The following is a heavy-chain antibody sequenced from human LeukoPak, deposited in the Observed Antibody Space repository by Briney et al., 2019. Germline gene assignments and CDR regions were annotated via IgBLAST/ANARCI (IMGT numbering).Heavy chain of an antibody. CDR1: GGSISRDY. CDR2: ISHSGDT. CDR3: ARVFQGDYFDY. D-gene: IGHD2/OR15-2a*01. V-gene: IGHV4-59*01. J-gene: IGHJ4*02. Sequence: SETLSLTCTVSGGSISRDYWSWIRQPPGKGLEWIGYISHSGDTNYNPSLKSRVTISLDTSKNQFSLKLSSVTAADTAVYYCARVFQGDYFDYWGQGTLVPVSS.